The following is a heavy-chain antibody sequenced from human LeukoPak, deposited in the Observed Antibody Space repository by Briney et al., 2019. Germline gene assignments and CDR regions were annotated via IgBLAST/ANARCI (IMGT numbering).Heavy chain of an antibody. D-gene: IGHD5-18*01. CDR2: ISAYNGNT. J-gene: IGHJ3*02. CDR1: GYTLTSYG. Sequence: GASVKVSCKASGYTLTSYGISWVRQAPGQGLEWMGWISAYNGNTNYAQKLQGRVTMTTDTSTSTAYMELRSLRSDDTAVYYCARDGKGYSYGPDAFDIWGQGTMVTVSS. V-gene: IGHV1-18*01. CDR3: ARDGKGYSYGPDAFDI.